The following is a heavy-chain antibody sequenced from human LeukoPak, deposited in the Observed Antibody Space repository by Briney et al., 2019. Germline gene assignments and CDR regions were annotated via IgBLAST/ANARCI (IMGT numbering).Heavy chain of an antibody. V-gene: IGHV1-69*05. CDR2: IIPIFGTA. D-gene: IGHD6-13*01. Sequence: SVKVSCKASGGTFSIYAISWVRQAPGQGLEWMGGIIPIFGTANYAQKFQGRVTITTDESTSTAYMELSSLRSEDTAVYYCARGRRPGIAAAGLGYWGQGTLVTVSS. CDR3: ARGRRPGIAAAGLGY. J-gene: IGHJ4*02. CDR1: GGTFSIYA.